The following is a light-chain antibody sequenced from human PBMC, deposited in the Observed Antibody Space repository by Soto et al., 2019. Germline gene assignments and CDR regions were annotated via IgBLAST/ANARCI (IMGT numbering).Light chain of an antibody. CDR3: MQTAHWPYT. Sequence: DVVMTQSPLSLPVTLGQSASISCTSSQSLVYADGNTYLNWLQQRPGQSPRRLIYKVFNRDSGVADRFSGSASGSEFTLTISRXEAEDIGVYYCMQTAHWPYTFGRGTKVDIK. CDR1: QSLVYADGNTY. CDR2: KVF. J-gene: IGKJ2*01. V-gene: IGKV2-30*01.